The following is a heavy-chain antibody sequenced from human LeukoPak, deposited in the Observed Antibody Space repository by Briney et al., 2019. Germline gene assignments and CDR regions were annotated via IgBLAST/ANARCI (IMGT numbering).Heavy chain of an antibody. V-gene: IGHV3-21*01. J-gene: IGHJ4*02. CDR2: ISSSSSYI. CDR1: GFTFSSYS. CDR3: ARGIPPTYYYDSSGYHYFDY. Sequence: GSLILSCAASGFTFSSYSMNWVRQAPGKGLEWVSSISSSSSYIYYADSVKGRFTISRDNAKNSLYLQMNSLRAEDTAVYYCARGIPPTYYYDSSGYHYFDYWGQGTLVTVSS. D-gene: IGHD3-22*01.